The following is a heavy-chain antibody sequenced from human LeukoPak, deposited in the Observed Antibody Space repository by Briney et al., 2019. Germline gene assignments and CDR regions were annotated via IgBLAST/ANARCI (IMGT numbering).Heavy chain of an antibody. CDR3: ASSLFGNDSPDY. CDR1: GYTFSDYY. V-gene: IGHV3-11*04. J-gene: IGHJ4*02. Sequence: PGGSLRLSCAASGYTFSDYYMSWIRQAPGKGLEWVSYISSSGSTIYYADSVKGRFPISRDNAKNSLYLQMNSLRAEDTAVYYCASSLFGNDSPDYWGQGTLVTVSS. D-gene: IGHD3-10*02. CDR2: ISSSGSTI.